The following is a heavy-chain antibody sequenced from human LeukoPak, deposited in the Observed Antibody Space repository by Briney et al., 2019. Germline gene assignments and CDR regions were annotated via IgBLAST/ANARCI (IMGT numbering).Heavy chain of an antibody. Sequence: PSETLSLTCAVYGGSFSGYYWSWIRQPPGKGLEWIGYIYYSGSTYYNPSLKSRVTISVDTSKNQFSLKLSSVTAADTAVYYCARVLATTEYYFDYWGQGTLVTVSS. V-gene: IGHV4-30-4*08. CDR2: IYYSGST. J-gene: IGHJ4*02. CDR1: GGSFSGYY. CDR3: ARVLATTEYYFDY. D-gene: IGHD5-12*01.